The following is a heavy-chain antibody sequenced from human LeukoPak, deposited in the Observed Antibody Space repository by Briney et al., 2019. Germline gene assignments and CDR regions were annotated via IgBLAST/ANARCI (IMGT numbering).Heavy chain of an antibody. CDR3: ARVRIRVVTSPFDY. J-gene: IGHJ4*02. Sequence: GASVKVSCKASGYTFTSYAMNWVRQAPGQGLEWMGIINPSGGSTSYAQKFQGRVTITRDTSTSTVYMELSSLRSEDTAVYYCARVRIRVVTSPFDYWGQGTLVTVSS. D-gene: IGHD4-23*01. V-gene: IGHV1-46*01. CDR2: INPSGGST. CDR1: GYTFTSYA.